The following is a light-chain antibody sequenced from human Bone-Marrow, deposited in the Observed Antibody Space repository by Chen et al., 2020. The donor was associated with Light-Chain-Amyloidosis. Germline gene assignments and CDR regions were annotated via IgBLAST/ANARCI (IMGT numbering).Light chain of an antibody. Sequence: SYVLTQPSSVSVAPGQMATIACGGNNIGSTSVHWYQQTPGQAPLLVVYDDSDRPSGIPERLSGSNSGNPATLTISRVEAGDDADYYCQVWDRSSDRPVFGGGTKLTVL. J-gene: IGLJ3*02. CDR1: NIGSTS. CDR3: QVWDRSSDRPV. CDR2: DDS. V-gene: IGLV3-21*02.